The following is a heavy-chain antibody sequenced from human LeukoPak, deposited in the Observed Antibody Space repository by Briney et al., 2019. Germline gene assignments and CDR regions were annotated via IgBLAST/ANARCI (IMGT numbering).Heavy chain of an antibody. V-gene: IGHV4-34*01. Sequence: PSETLSLTCAVYGGSFSGYYWSWIRQPPGKGLEWIGEINHSGSTNYNPSLKSRVTISVDTSKNQFSLKLSSVTAADTAVYYCARADPIWLRRAEARSWFDPWGQGTLVTVSS. J-gene: IGHJ5*02. CDR2: INHSGST. D-gene: IGHD5-18*01. CDR3: ARADPIWLRRAEARSWFDP. CDR1: GGSFSGYY.